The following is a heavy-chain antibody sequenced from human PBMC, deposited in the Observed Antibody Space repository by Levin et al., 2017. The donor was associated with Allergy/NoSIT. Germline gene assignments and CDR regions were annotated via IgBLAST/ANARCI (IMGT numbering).Heavy chain of an antibody. CDR3: ARGFGSGGYYPAFDP. Sequence: GGSLRLSCSASGSAFTFSSFAMFWVRQAPGKGLEWLSFISYDTTKRYYAESVKGRFTISRDNSENILYLQMNSLRTEDTAVYYCARGFGSGGYYPAFDPWGQGTLVIVSS. D-gene: IGHD3-10*01. CDR1: GSAFTFSSFA. J-gene: IGHJ5*02. CDR2: ISYDTTKR. V-gene: IGHV3-30-3*01.